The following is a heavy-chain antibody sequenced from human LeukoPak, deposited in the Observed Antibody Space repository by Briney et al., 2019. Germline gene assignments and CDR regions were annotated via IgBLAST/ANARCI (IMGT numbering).Heavy chain of an antibody. V-gene: IGHV4-34*01. D-gene: IGHD2-2*01. CDR1: GLSFSGYY. CDR2: INHSRST. J-gene: IGHJ5*02. Sequence: SETLSLTCAVYGLSFSGYYWSWIRQPPGKGLEWIREINHSRSTNYNPSLKSRVTISVDTSKNQFSLKLSSVTAADTAVYYCARTPDIVVVPAAISWFDPWGQGTLVTVSS. CDR3: ARTPDIVVVPAAISWFDP.